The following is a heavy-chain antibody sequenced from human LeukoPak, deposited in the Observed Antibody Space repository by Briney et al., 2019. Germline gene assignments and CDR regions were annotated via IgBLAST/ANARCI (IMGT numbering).Heavy chain of an antibody. D-gene: IGHD6-19*01. Sequence: SETLSLTCTVSGGSISSYYWSWIRQPPGKGLEWIGYIYYSGSTNYNPSLKSRVTISVDTSKNQFSLKLSSVTAADTAVYYCARDRAVAGVDYYYYMDVWGKGTTVTVSS. CDR1: GGSISSYY. J-gene: IGHJ6*03. V-gene: IGHV4-59*01. CDR2: IYYSGST. CDR3: ARDRAVAGVDYYYYMDV.